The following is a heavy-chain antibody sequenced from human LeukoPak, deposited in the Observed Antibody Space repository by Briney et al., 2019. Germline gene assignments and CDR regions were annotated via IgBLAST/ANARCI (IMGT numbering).Heavy chain of an antibody. V-gene: IGHV1-24*01. Sequence: ASVKVSCKVSGYTLTELSMDWGRQAPGKGLEWMGGFDPEDGETIYAQKFQGRVTMTEDTSADTAYMELSSLRSEDTAVYYCATRGYGSWVWFDPWGQGTLVTVSS. CDR2: FDPEDGET. CDR3: ATRGYGSWVWFDP. J-gene: IGHJ5*02. D-gene: IGHD6-13*01. CDR1: GYTLTELS.